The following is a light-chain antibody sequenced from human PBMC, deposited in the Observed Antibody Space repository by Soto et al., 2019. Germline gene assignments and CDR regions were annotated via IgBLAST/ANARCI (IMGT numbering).Light chain of an antibody. Sequence: DIQMTQSPSTVAASVGDRVTITCRASQSISSWLAWYQQKPGKAPKLLIYKASSLESGVPSRFSGSGSGTEFTLAISSLQADDFATYYCQQYKSYSLTFGGGTKV. V-gene: IGKV1-5*03. CDR3: QQYKSYSLT. J-gene: IGKJ4*01. CDR2: KAS. CDR1: QSISSW.